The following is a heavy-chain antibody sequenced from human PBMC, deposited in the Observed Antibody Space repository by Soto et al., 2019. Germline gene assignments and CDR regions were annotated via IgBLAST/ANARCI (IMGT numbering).Heavy chain of an antibody. V-gene: IGHV3-64*02. CDR1: GFTITRNS. J-gene: IGHJ6*02. Sequence: PGGSLRLSCAAFGFTITRNSMTWVRQAPGKGLEYVSDISHKGDTTFYADSVKGRFTISRDNSKNTLYLQMGSLRIEDKGVYYCARASGVAAIGTASYDLDVWGPGTTVTVSS. CDR3: ARASGVAAIGTASYDLDV. CDR2: ISHKGDTT. D-gene: IGHD6-13*01.